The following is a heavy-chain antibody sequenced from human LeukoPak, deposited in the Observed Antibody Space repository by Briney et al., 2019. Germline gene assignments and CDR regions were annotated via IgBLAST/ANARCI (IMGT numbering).Heavy chain of an antibody. Sequence: PGGSLRLSCAASGFTFSVYSFNWVPKAPGKGLEWVSSISSSSSHKYYADSEKGRYTISRDSAKNPLYLQVNSLRAEDTAVYYCARINDIDNSYNLDFWGHGTLVTVSS. J-gene: IGHJ4*01. CDR3: ARINDIDNSYNLDF. CDR1: GFTFSVYS. CDR2: ISSSSSHK. D-gene: IGHD2-15*01. V-gene: IGHV3-21*01.